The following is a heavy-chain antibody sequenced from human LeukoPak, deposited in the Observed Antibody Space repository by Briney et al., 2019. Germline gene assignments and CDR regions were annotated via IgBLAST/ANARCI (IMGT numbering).Heavy chain of an antibody. J-gene: IGHJ3*02. CDR3: ARSRGPMIVGDDAFDI. Sequence: SQTLSLTCAVSGGSISSGGYSWSWIRQPPGKGLEWIGYIYHSGSTYYNPSLKSRVTISVDRSKNQFSLKLSSVTAADTAVYYCARSRGPMIVGDDAFDIWGQGTMVTVSS. CDR2: IYHSGST. D-gene: IGHD3-22*01. V-gene: IGHV4-30-2*01. CDR1: GGSISSGGYS.